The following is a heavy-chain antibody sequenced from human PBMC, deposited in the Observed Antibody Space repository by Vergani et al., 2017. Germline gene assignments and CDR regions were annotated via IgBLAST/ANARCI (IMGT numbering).Heavy chain of an antibody. V-gene: IGHV3-30*14. Sequence: VQLVETGGGLIQPGGSLRLSCAASGFTFSSYAMHWVRQAPGKGLEWVAVISYDGSNKYYADSVKGRFTISRDNSKNTLYLQMNSLRAEDTAVYYCARGPSYYDFWSGYYDAFDIWGQGTMVTVSS. CDR1: GFTFSSYA. D-gene: IGHD3-3*01. CDR3: ARGPSYYDFWSGYYDAFDI. J-gene: IGHJ3*02. CDR2: ISYDGSNK.